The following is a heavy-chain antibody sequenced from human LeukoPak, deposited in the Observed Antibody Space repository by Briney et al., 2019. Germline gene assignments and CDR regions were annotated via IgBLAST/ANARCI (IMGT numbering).Heavy chain of an antibody. CDR2: ISYDGSNK. Sequence: GGSLRLSCAASGFTFSSYGMHWVRQAPGKGLEWVAVISYDGSNKYYADSVKGRFTISRDNSKNTLYLQMNSLRAEDTAVYYCAKEHSGSYGYWGQGTLVTVSS. CDR3: AKEHSGSYGY. CDR1: GFTFSSYG. J-gene: IGHJ4*02. D-gene: IGHD1-26*01. V-gene: IGHV3-30*18.